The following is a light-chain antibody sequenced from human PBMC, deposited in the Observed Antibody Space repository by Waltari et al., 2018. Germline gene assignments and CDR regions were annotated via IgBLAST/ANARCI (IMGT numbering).Light chain of an antibody. CDR3: QLLNSYQWT. CDR1: QGINNY. V-gene: IGKV1-9*01. J-gene: IGKJ1*01. CDR2: AAS. Sequence: IQLTQSTSSLSAYLGDRFSIPCRASQGINNYLACYQQKPWKAPKLLIYAASTLQSGVPSRFSGSGSGTDFTLTISSLQPEDFATYYCQLLNSYQWTFGQGTKVEIK.